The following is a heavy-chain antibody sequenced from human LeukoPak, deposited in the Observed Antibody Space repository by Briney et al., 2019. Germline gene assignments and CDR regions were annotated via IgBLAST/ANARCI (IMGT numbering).Heavy chain of an antibody. CDR2: ISSSSSYT. CDR3: ARGRVGYSGYDVDY. Sequence: GSLRLSCAASGFTFSDYYMSWIRQAPGKGLEWVSYISSSSSYTNYADSVRGRFTISRDNAKNSLYLQMNSLRAEDTAVYYCARGRVGYSGYDVDYWGQGTLVTVSS. V-gene: IGHV3-11*06. J-gene: IGHJ4*02. D-gene: IGHD5-12*01. CDR1: GFTFSDYY.